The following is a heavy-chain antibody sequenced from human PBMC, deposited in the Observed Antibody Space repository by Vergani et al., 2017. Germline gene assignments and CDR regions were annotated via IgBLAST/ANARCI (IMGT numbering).Heavy chain of an antibody. CDR1: GFTFDDYT. V-gene: IGHV3-43*01. CDR2: ISWDGGST. D-gene: IGHD3-22*01. CDR3: AKSGRVVVIEGGFDY. J-gene: IGHJ4*02. Sequence: EVQLVESGGVVVQPGGSLRLSCAASGFTFDDYTMHWVRQAPGKGLEWVSLISWDGGSTYYADSVKGRFTISRDNSKNSLYLQMNSLRTEDTALYYCAKSGRVVVIEGGFDYWGQGTLVTVSA.